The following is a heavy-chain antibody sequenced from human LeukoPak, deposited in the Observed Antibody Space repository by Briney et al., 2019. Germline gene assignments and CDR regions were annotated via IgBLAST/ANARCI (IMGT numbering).Heavy chain of an antibody. D-gene: IGHD6-19*01. CDR1: GYTFTSYD. CDR2: MNPNSGNT. V-gene: IGHV1-8*01. Sequence: ASVKVSFKASGYTFTSYDINWVRQAPGQGLEGMGWMNPNSGNTGYEQKFQGRVTMTRNTSISTAYMELSSLRSEDTAVYYCARGGVAGTFDYWGQGTLVTVSS. J-gene: IGHJ4*02. CDR3: ARGGVAGTFDY.